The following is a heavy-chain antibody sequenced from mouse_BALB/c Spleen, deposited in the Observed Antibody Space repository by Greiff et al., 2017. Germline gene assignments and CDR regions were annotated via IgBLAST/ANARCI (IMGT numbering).Heavy chain of an antibody. CDR2: ISDGGSYT. CDR3: ARDLDGGFAY. J-gene: IGHJ3*01. Sequence: EVHLVESGGGLVKPGGSLKLSCAASGFTFSDYYMYWVRQTPEKRLEWVATISDGGSYTYYPDSVKGRFTISRDNAKNNLYLQMSSLKSEDTAMYYCARDLDGGFAYWGQGTLVTVSA. CDR1: GFTFSDYY. V-gene: IGHV5-4*02.